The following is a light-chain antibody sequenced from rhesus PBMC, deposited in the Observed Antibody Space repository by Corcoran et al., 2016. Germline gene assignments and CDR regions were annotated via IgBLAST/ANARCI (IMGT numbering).Light chain of an antibody. Sequence: DIQMTQSPSSLSASVGDRVTITCRASQGITNDLAWYQQKPGETHKLRIYEASSLQSGIPYRFNGSGSGTDFTLTISSPQSEDFATYYCQHYYITPFTFGPGTKLDIK. CDR1: QGITND. V-gene: IGKV1-25*01. CDR2: EAS. J-gene: IGKJ3*01. CDR3: QHYYITPFT.